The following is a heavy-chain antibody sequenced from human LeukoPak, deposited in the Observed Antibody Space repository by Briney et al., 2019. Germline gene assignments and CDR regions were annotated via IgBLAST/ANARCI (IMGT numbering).Heavy chain of an antibody. V-gene: IGHV3-33*08. CDR3: ARGPSGPYYGVDV. J-gene: IGHJ6*02. D-gene: IGHD1-14*01. Sequence: GGSLRLSCAASGFTFSDSAMTWVRQAPGRGLEWVAFIWYDGTNKYYGDSVKGRVTISRDNSKNTLYLQMNSLRAEDTAVYYCARGPSGPYYGVDVWGQGTTVTVSS. CDR1: GFTFSDSA. CDR2: IWYDGTNK.